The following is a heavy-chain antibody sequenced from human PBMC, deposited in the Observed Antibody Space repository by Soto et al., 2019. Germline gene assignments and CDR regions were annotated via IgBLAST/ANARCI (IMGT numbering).Heavy chain of an antibody. Sequence: QVQLAQSGAEMTKPGSSVKVSCRASGGSFSDFAFSWVRQAPGQGLEWMGGIIPMFAATKYAQRLQDRVTITADESTNTVYLALNSLTSEDTAIYYCARGAIAAVPAALSSYHDYTNYRFDSWGQGNLVTVSS. D-gene: IGHD2-15*01. CDR3: ARGAIAAVPAALSSYHDYTNYRFDS. CDR2: IIPMFAAT. V-gene: IGHV1-69*01. J-gene: IGHJ4*02. CDR1: GGSFSDFA.